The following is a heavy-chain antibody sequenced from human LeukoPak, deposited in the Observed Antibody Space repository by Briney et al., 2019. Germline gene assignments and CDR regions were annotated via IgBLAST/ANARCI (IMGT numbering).Heavy chain of an antibody. CDR2: ISDRGDNK. D-gene: IGHD6-19*01. Sequence: GGSLGLSCAASGFTFSSHAMSWVRQAPGKGLEWVSAISDRGDNKQYTDSVKGRLTISRDNSKNTLYLQMNSLRADDTAVYYCAKSSRYGTGWYGRIDYWGQGTLVTVSS. CDR3: AKSSRYGTGWYGRIDY. V-gene: IGHV3-23*01. J-gene: IGHJ4*02. CDR1: GFTFSSHA.